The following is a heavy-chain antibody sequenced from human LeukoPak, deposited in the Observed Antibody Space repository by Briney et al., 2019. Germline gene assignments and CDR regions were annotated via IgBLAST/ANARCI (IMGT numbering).Heavy chain of an antibody. CDR3: AKEAQGCSITSCYFDS. J-gene: IGHJ4*02. CDR1: GFTFSSYA. V-gene: IGHV3-30-3*01. CDR2: ISYDGSNK. D-gene: IGHD2-2*01. Sequence: GGSLRLSCAASGFTFSSYAMHWVRQAPGKGLEWVAVISYDGSNKYYADSVKGRFTISRDNSKNTLFLQMNSLRAEDTAVYYCAKEAQGCSITSCYFDSWGQGTLVTVSS.